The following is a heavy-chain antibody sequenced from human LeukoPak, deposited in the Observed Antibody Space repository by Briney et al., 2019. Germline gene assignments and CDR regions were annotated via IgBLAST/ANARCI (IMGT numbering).Heavy chain of an antibody. V-gene: IGHV1-69*04. CDR3: ARKDYGDYWYFDL. Sequence: GASAKVSCKASGYTFSTYGISWVRQAPGQGLEWMGRIIPILGIANYAQKFQGRVTITADKSTSTAYMELSSLRSEDTAVYYCARKDYGDYWYFDLWGRGTLVTVSS. J-gene: IGHJ2*01. CDR1: GYTFSTYG. D-gene: IGHD4-17*01. CDR2: IIPILGIA.